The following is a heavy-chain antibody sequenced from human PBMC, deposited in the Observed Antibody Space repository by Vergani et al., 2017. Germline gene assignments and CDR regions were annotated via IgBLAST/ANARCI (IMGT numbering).Heavy chain of an antibody. J-gene: IGHJ6*02. CDR3: ASANCGSTSCSRGEDYYYGMDV. D-gene: IGHD2-2*01. V-gene: IGHV1-69*02. CDR2: IIPILGIA. CDR1: GGTFSSYT. Sequence: QVQLVQSGAEVKKPGASVKVSCKASGGTFSSYTISWVRQAPGQGLEWMGRIIPILGIANYAQKFQGRVTITADKSTSTAYMELSSLRSEDTAVYYCASANCGSTSCSRGEDYYYGMDVWGQGTTVTVSS.